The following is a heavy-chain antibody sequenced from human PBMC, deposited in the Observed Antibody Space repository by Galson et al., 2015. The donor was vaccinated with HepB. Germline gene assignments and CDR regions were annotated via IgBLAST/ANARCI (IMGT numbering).Heavy chain of an antibody. Sequence: SVKVSCKASGYTFTSYYMDWVRQAPGQGLEWMGIINPSGGSTSYAQKFQGRVTMTRDTSTSTVYMELSSLRSEDTAVYYCARDQGASYSSGWYGVVMDWGQGTLVTVSS. CDR3: ARDQGASYSSGWYGVVMD. J-gene: IGHJ4*02. D-gene: IGHD6-19*01. CDR1: GYTFTSYY. V-gene: IGHV1-46*03. CDR2: INPSGGST.